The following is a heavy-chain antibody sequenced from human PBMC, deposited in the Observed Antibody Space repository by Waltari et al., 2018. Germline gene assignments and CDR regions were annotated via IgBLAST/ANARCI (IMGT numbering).Heavy chain of an antibody. CDR2: IYYSGST. CDR1: GGSISSYY. Sequence: QVQLQESGPGLVKPSETLSLTCTVSGGSISSYYWSWIRQPPGKGLEWIGYIYYSGSTNYNPSLKSRVTISVDTSKNQFSLKLSSVTAADTAVYYCARARMRYYYGSGSHYNWFDPWGQGTLVTVSS. J-gene: IGHJ5*02. D-gene: IGHD3-10*01. V-gene: IGHV4-59*01. CDR3: ARARMRYYYGSGSHYNWFDP.